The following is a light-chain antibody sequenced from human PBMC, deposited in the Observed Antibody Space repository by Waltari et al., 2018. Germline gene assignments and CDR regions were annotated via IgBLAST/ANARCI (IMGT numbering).Light chain of an antibody. J-gene: IGLJ2*01. CDR2: YNS. CDR1: DSGSKG. CDR3: QVWDSSGDQWI. Sequence: SYDVNQPRSVSVSTGQTARITGGVDDSGSKGFHWYQQKSAQAPVLVIYYNSDRPSGIPERISGSNSGNTATLTISGVEAGDEADYYCQVWDSSGDQWIFGGGTRLTVL. V-gene: IGLV3-21*01.